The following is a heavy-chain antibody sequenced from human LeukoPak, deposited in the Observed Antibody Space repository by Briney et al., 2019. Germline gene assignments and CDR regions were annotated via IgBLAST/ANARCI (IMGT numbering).Heavy chain of an antibody. V-gene: IGHV1-46*01. CDR2: INPSGGST. J-gene: IGHJ4*02. Sequence: ASVKVSCKASGYTFTSYYMHWVRQAPGQGLEWMGIINPSGGSTSYAQKFQGRVTITTDESTSTAYMELSSLRSEDTAVYYCASRGSSSEEYYFDYWGQGTPVTVSS. CDR3: ASRGSSSEEYYFDY. CDR1: GYTFTSYY. D-gene: IGHD6-6*01.